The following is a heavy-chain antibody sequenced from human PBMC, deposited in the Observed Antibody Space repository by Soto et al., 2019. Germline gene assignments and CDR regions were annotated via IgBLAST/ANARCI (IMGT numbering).Heavy chain of an antibody. V-gene: IGHV3-48*01. Sequence: GGALRRSCAASGFTFISYSMDWVREAALKGLEVFSCVSSSISTIYYADSVKGRFRISRYNAKRGVCLEVERLRADETAVYYCXRHPERIAQIGRFDPWGQGTLVNVSS. CDR3: XRHPERIAQIGRFDP. CDR1: GFTFISYS. CDR2: VSSSISTI. D-gene: IGHD6-13*01. J-gene: IGHJ5*02.